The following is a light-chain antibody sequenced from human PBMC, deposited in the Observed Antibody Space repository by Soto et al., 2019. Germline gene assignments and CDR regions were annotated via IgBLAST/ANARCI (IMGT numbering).Light chain of an antibody. CDR1: QSVLYSSNNKNY. V-gene: IGKV4-1*01. CDR2: WAS. J-gene: IGKJ4*01. CDR3: QQYYSTPLT. Sequence: DIVMTQSPDSLAVSLGERATINCNSSQSVLYSSNNKNYLAWYQQKPGQPPKLLIYWASTRESGVPDRFSGSGSGTDFTLTISSLQADDVAVYYCQQYYSTPLTFGGGTKVDIK.